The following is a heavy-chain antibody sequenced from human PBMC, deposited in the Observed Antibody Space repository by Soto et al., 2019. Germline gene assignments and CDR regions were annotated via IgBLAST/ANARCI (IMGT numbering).Heavy chain of an antibody. V-gene: IGHV4-59*02. CDR2: MYFGGSF. Sequence: PSETLSLTCNVSGDSVSSGYWSWIRQPPGKGLEWIGFMYFGGSFNYNPSLASRVTISVETSKNQFSMKMTSVTAADTAVYYCAGGYYDSIGLAVGPGGQGTLHPVS. CDR3: AGGYYDSIGLAVGP. J-gene: IGHJ5*02. D-gene: IGHD3-22*01. CDR1: GDSVSSGY.